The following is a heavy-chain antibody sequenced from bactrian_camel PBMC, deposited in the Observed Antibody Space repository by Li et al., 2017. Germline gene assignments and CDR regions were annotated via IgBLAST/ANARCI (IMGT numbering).Heavy chain of an antibody. D-gene: IGHD3*01. CDR2: IESDGST. J-gene: IGHJ4*01. V-gene: IGHV3S26*01. CDR1: GYTYSTYC. Sequence: QLVESGGGSVQAGGSLSLPCAASGYTYSTYCMGWFRQIPDKEREGVAGIESDGSTSYADSVKGQFTVSKDDAKTTLYLQMNSLKTEDSGMYYCAADRAQGRSWLGKAACWGQGTQVTVS. CDR3: AADRAQGRSWLGKAAC.